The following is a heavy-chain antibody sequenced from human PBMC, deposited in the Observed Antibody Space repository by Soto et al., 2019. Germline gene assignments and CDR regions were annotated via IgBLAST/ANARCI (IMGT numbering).Heavy chain of an antibody. CDR1: GYTFTSYG. Sequence: QVQLVQSGAEVKKPGASVKVSCKASGYTFTSYGISWVRQAPGQGLEWMGWISAYNGNTNYAPKLQGRVTMTTDTSTSTAYMELRSLRSDDTAVYYCAVGYCTNGVCYPRDYWGQGTLVTVSS. CDR3: AVGYCTNGVCYPRDY. D-gene: IGHD2-8*01. V-gene: IGHV1-18*04. J-gene: IGHJ4*02. CDR2: ISAYNGNT.